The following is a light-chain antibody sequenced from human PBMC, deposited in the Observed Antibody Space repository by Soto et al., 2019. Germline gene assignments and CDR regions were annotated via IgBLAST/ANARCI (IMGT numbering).Light chain of an antibody. J-gene: IGLJ2*01. CDR2: GNS. V-gene: IGLV1-40*01. Sequence: QAVVTQPPSVSGAPGQRVTISCTGSSSNIGAGYNLHWYRQLPGTAPKLLIYGNSNRPSGVPDRFSGSKSGTSASLAITGLQAEDEADYYCQSYDSSLSGVVFGGGTQLTVL. CDR3: QSYDSSLSGVV. CDR1: SSNIGAGYN.